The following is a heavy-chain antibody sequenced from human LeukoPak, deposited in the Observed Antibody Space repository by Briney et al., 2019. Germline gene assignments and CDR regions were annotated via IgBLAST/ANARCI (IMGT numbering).Heavy chain of an antibody. J-gene: IGHJ4*02. Sequence: GGSLRLSCAASGFTFSSYGMHWVRQAPGKGLEWVAVISYDESDKYYADSVKGRFTISRDNAKNSLYLQMNSLRVEDTAVYYCARDRGYSSFDYWGQGTLVTVSS. V-gene: IGHV3-30*03. CDR2: ISYDESDK. D-gene: IGHD3-22*01. CDR3: ARDRGYSSFDY. CDR1: GFTFSSYG.